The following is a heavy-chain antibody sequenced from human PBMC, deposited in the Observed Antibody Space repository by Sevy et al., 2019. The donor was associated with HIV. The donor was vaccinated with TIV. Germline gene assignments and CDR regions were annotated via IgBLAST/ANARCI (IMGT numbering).Heavy chain of an antibody. J-gene: IGHJ4*02. Sequence: GGCLRLSCAASGFTFSNAWMNWVRQAPGKGLEWIGRIKSKTDGGTTDYATPVKGRFTISRDESKNTLYLQMNSLKTEDTADHHCATNKHFWSGYFYFDYWGQGTLVTVSS. D-gene: IGHD3-3*02. CDR2: IKSKTDGGTT. V-gene: IGHV3-15*01. CDR1: GFTFSNAW. CDR3: ATNKHFWSGYFYFDY.